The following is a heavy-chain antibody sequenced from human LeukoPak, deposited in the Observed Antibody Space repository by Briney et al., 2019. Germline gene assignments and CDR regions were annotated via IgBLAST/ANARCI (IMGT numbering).Heavy chain of an antibody. CDR2: ISYDGSNK. CDR1: GFTFSSYG. Sequence: GGSLRLSCAASGFTFSSYGMHWVRQAPGKGLEWVAVISYDGSNKYYADSVKGRFTISRDNSKNTLYLQMNSLRAEDTAVYYRATDSSGYPSHYYFDYWGQGTLVTVSS. D-gene: IGHD3-22*01. CDR3: ATDSSGYPSHYYFDY. J-gene: IGHJ4*02. V-gene: IGHV3-30*03.